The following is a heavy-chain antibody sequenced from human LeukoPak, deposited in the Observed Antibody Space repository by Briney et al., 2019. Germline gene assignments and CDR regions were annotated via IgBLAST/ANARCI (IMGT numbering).Heavy chain of an antibody. Sequence: SETLSLTCTVSGGSISSYYWSWIRQPPGKGLEWIGYIYYGGSTNYNPSLKSRVTISVDTSKNQFSLKLSSVTAADTAVYYCARVGGYCSSTSCFDAFDIWGQGTMVTVSS. V-gene: IGHV4-59*01. CDR3: ARVGGYCSSTSCFDAFDI. CDR1: GGSISSYY. J-gene: IGHJ3*02. D-gene: IGHD2-2*01. CDR2: IYYGGST.